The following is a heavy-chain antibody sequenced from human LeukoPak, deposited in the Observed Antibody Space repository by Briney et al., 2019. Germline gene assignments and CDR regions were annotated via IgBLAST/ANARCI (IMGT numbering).Heavy chain of an antibody. CDR3: ARSAPEDIVVVPAASPVELFDY. CDR1: GGSISSSSYY. J-gene: IGHJ4*02. V-gene: IGHV4-39*01. CDR2: IYYSGST. D-gene: IGHD2-2*01. Sequence: SETLSLTCTVSGGSISSSSYYWGWIRQPPGKGLEWIGSIYYSGSTYYNPSLKSRVTISVDTSKNQFSLKLSSVTAADTAVYYCARSAPEDIVVVPAASPVELFDYWGQGTLVTVSS.